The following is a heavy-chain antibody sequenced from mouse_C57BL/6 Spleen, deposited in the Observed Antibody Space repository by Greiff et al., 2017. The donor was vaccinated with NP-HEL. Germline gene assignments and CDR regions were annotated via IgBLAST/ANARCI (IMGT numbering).Heavy chain of an antibody. CDR3: ARQGAQATAD. J-gene: IGHJ3*01. CDR1: GYAFSSYW. D-gene: IGHD3-2*02. V-gene: IGHV1-80*01. Sequence: QVQLQQSGAELVKPGASVKISCKASGYAFSSYWMNWVKQRPGKGLEWVGQLYPGDGDTNYNGKFKGKATLTADKSSSTAYMQLSSLTSEDSAVYFCARQGAQATADWGQGTLVTVSA. CDR2: LYPGDGDT.